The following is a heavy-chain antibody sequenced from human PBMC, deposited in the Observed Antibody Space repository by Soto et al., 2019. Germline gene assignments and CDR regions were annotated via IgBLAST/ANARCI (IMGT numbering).Heavy chain of an antibody. J-gene: IGHJ6*02. Sequence: PGGSLRLSCAASGFTFDDYAMHWVRRAPGKGLEWVSLISWDGGSTYYADSVKGRFTISRDNSKNMVYLQMNDLRADDSAVYYCARGGVYGGDHYYTAMDVWGQGTTVTVSS. D-gene: IGHD3-3*01. CDR2: ISWDGGST. CDR1: GFTFDDYA. CDR3: ARGGVYGGDHYYTAMDV. V-gene: IGHV3-43D*04.